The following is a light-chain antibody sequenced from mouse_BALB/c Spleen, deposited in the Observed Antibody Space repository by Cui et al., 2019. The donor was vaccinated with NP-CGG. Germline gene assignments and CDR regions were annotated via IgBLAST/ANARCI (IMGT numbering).Light chain of an antibody. CDR1: TGAVTTSNY. Sequence: QAVVTQESTPTTSPGETVTLTCRSSTGAVTTSNYANWVQEKPDHLFTGLIGGTNNRAPGVPARFSGSLIGDKAALTITGAQTEDEAIYFCALSYSNHWVFGGGTKLTVL. V-gene: IGLV1*01. J-gene: IGLJ1*01. CDR2: GTN. CDR3: ALSYSNHWV.